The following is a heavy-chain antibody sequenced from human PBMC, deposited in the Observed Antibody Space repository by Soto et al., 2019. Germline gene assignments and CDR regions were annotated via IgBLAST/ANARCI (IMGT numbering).Heavy chain of an antibody. CDR3: ARVWGGAFDF. CDR2: IYYSGST. J-gene: IGHJ3*01. CDR1: GRSISSYY. D-gene: IGHD3-10*01. V-gene: IGHV4-59*01. Sequence: SETLSLTCTVSGRSISSYYWSWIRQPPGKGLEWIGYIYYSGSTNYNPSLKSRVTISVDTSKNQFSLKLSSVTAADTAVYYCARVWGGAFDFWGQGTLVTVSS.